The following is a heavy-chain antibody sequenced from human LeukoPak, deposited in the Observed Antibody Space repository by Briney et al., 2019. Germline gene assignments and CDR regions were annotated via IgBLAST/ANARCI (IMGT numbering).Heavy chain of an antibody. J-gene: IGHJ4*02. D-gene: IGHD3-10*01. V-gene: IGHV4-59*01. CDR2: IYYSGST. CDR1: GGSISSYY. Sequence: SETLSLTCTVSGGSISSYYWSWIRQPPGKGLEWIGYIYYSGSTNYNPSLKSRVTISVDTSKNQFSLKLSSVTAADTAVYYCARDGVRGFYYFDYWGQGTLVTVSS. CDR3: ARDGVRGFYYFDY.